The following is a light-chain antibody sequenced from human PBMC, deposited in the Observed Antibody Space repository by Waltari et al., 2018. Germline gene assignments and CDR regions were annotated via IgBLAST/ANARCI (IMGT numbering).Light chain of an antibody. CDR2: AES. Sequence: AIQMTQSPSSLSASVGDRVTITCRASQGIRNDLGWYQQKPGKAPKLQIYAESSLQSGVPSTFSGSGSGTDFTLSISSRQPEDFATYYCLQDYNYPWACGQGTKVGIK. CDR1: QGIRND. CDR3: LQDYNYPWA. J-gene: IGKJ1*01. V-gene: IGKV1-6*01.